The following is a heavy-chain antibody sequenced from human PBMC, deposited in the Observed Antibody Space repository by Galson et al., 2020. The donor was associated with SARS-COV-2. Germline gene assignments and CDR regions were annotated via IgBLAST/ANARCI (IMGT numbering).Heavy chain of an antibody. Sequence: SETLSLTCTVSGGSISSGSYYWSWIRQPAGKGLEWIGRIYTSGSTNYNPSLKSRVTISVDTSKNQFSLKLSSVTAADTAVYYCARGGDKDGYNYGGWYFDYWGQGTLVTVSS. J-gene: IGHJ4*02. CDR1: GGSISSGSYY. CDR3: ARGGDKDGYNYGGWYFDY. CDR2: IYTSGST. D-gene: IGHD5-12*01. V-gene: IGHV4-61*02.